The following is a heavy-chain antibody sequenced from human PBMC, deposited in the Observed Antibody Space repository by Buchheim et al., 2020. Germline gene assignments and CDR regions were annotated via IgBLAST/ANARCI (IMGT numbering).Heavy chain of an antibody. CDR1: GFTFSSYG. CDR2: ISYDGSNK. CDR3: ARDSQSRSYGMDV. Sequence: QVQLVESGGGVVQPGRSLRLSCAASGFTFSSYGMHWVRQAPGKRLEWVAVISYDGSNKYYADSVKGRFTISRDNSKNTLYLQMNSLRAEDTAVYYCARDSQSRSYGMDVWGQGTT. J-gene: IGHJ6*02. V-gene: IGHV3-30*03.